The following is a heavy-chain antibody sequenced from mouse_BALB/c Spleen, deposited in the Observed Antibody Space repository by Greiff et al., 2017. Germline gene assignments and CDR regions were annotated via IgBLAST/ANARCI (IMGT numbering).Heavy chain of an antibody. CDR2: ISSGSSTI. V-gene: IGHV5-17*02. D-gene: IGHD1-1*01. CDR3: PRYGTAGAMDY. CDR1: GFTFSSFG. Sequence: EVKLVESGGGLVQPGGSRKLSCAASGFTFSSFGMHWVRQAPEKGLEWVAYISSGSSTIYYADTVKGRFTISRDNPKNTLFLQMTSLRSEDTAMYYCPRYGTAGAMDYWGQGTSVTVSS. J-gene: IGHJ4*01.